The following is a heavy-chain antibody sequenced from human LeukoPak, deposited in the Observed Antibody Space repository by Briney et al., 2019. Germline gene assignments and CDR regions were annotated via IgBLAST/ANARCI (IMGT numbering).Heavy chain of an antibody. D-gene: IGHD3-9*01. Sequence: GSSVKVSCKASGGTFSSYAISWVRQATGQGLEWMGWMNPNSGNTGYAQKFQGRVTITRNTSISTAYTELSSLRSEDTAVYYCARGLRYFDWFYYYYYYMDVWGKGTTVTVSS. CDR1: GGTFSSYA. V-gene: IGHV1-8*03. CDR3: ARGLRYFDWFYYYYYYMDV. CDR2: MNPNSGNT. J-gene: IGHJ6*03.